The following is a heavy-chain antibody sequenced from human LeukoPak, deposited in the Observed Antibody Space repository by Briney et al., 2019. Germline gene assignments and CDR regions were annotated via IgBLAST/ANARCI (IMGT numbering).Heavy chain of an antibody. V-gene: IGHV1-18*04. D-gene: IGHD4-17*01. Sequence: ASVKVSCKASGYTFTGYHMHWVRQAPGQGLEWMGWISAYNGNTNYAQKLQGRVTMTTDTSTSTAYMELRSLRSDDTAVYYCAREEGYGDYVEYWGQGTLVTVSS. CDR1: GYTFTGYH. J-gene: IGHJ4*02. CDR3: AREEGYGDYVEY. CDR2: ISAYNGNT.